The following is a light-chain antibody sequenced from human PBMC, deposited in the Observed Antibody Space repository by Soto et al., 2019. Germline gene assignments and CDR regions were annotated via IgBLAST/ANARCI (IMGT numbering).Light chain of an antibody. CDR3: QAWDSSVV. CDR2: DDS. Sequence: SYELTQPPSVSVSPGQTASMTCSGAKLGGKYVCWYQQKPGQSPVLVIYDDSKRPSGIPERFSGSNSGNTATLTISGTQAMDEADYYCQAWDSSVVFGGGTKLTV. CDR1: KLGGKY. V-gene: IGLV3-1*01. J-gene: IGLJ2*01.